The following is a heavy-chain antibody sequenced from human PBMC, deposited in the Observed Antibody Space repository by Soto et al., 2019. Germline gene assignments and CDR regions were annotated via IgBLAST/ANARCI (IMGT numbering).Heavy chain of an antibody. CDR2: MNPNSGNT. J-gene: IGHJ6*02. CDR3: ALNGVDYVRYYGMDV. V-gene: IGHV1-8*01. Sequence: ASVKVSCKASGYTFTSYDINWVRQATGQGLEWMGWMNPNSGNTGYAQKFQGRVTMTRNTSISTAYMELSSLRSEDTAVYYCALNGVDYVRYYGMDVWGQGTTVTVSS. D-gene: IGHD7-27*01. CDR1: GYTFTSYD.